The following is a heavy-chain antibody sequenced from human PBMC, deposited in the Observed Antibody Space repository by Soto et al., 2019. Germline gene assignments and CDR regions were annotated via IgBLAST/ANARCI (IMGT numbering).Heavy chain of an antibody. Sequence: QLHLRESGSRLVKPSQTLSLTCAVSGGSISSGGFSWTWIRQPPGGGLEWIGNIYHSGTASYNPALTSRFPISIDLSTHLFPLTLRSVTAADTALYYCARARRSVSYDGSGLDYWGQGTLVAVSS. CDR2: IYHSGTA. CDR1: GGSISSGGFS. D-gene: IGHD3-22*01. CDR3: ARARRSVSYDGSGLDY. V-gene: IGHV4-30-2*01. J-gene: IGHJ4*02.